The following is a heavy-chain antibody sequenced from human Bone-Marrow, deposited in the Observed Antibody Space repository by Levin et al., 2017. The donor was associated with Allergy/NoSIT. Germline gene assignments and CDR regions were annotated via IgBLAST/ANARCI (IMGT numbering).Heavy chain of an antibody. CDR1: GFTFSSYS. CDR2: IGYSGKTI. CDR3: ARSQRLGPYFDN. Sequence: GGSLRLSCAASGFTFSSYSVNWVRQAPGKGLEWLAYIGYSGKTIYAESVKGRFTISRDNVKNTLYLQMDSPRAEDTAVYYCARSQRLGPYFDNWGQGTLVTVSS. D-gene: IGHD3-9*01. J-gene: IGHJ4*02. V-gene: IGHV3-48*01.